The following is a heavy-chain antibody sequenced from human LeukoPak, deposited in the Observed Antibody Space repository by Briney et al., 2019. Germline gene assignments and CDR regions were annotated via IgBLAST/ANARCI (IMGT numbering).Heavy chain of an antibody. CDR1: GYTFTNYG. CDR2: ISAYNGNT. J-gene: IGHJ4*02. D-gene: IGHD5-12*01. Sequence: GASVKVSCKASGYTFTNYGLSWVRQAPGQGLEWMGWISAYNGNTVYARKFQGRVTMTTDTSTNTAYMELRSLRADDTAAYYCARGWLRSNYWGQGTLVTVSS. V-gene: IGHV1-18*01. CDR3: ARGWLRSNY.